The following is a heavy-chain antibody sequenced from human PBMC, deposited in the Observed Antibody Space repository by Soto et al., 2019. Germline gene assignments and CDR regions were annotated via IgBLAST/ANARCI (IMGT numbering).Heavy chain of an antibody. J-gene: IGHJ4*02. CDR3: ARDGYDGSGSPYPAY. Sequence: LSLTCNVSGGSMSEYFWSWIRQSPGKGLEWIGYTYYLGSTDYNPSLKSRVTISVDTSKRQFSLRLTSVTAADTAVYYCARDGYDGSGSPYPAYWGPGTQVTVSS. V-gene: IGHV4-59*01. D-gene: IGHD3-10*01. CDR1: GGSMSEYF. CDR2: TYYLGST.